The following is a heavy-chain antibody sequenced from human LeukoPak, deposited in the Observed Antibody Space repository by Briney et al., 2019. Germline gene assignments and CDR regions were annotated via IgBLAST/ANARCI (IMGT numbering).Heavy chain of an antibody. CDR1: GGSISSGRYY. CDR3: ARGQALRAFDI. J-gene: IGHJ3*02. CDR2: IYYSGST. Sequence: SETLSLTCTVSGGSISSGRYYWSWIRQHPGKGLEWIGYIYYSGSTYYNPSLKSRVTISVDTSKNQFSLKLSSVTAADTAVYYCARGQALRAFDIWGQGTMVTVSS. V-gene: IGHV4-31*03.